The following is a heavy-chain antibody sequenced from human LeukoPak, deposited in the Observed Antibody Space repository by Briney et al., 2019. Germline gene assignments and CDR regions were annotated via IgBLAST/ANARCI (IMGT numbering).Heavy chain of an antibody. CDR3: ASPDSGSYYALHY. CDR2: ISSDGSTT. CDR1: GFAFSNYW. D-gene: IGHD1-26*01. Sequence: GGSLRLSCAASGFAFSNYWMHWVRQAPGEGLVWVSHISSDGSTTNYADSVKGRFTISRDNAKSTLYLQMNSLRAEDTAVYYCASPDSGSYYALHYWGQGTLVTVSS. V-gene: IGHV3-74*01. J-gene: IGHJ4*02.